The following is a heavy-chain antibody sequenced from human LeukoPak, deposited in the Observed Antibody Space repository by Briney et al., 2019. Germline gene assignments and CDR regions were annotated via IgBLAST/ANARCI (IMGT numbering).Heavy chain of an antibody. CDR3: AKDRDFLPSSSSFDY. J-gene: IGHJ4*02. Sequence: PGGSLRLSCAVSGFTFSSFAMSWVRQAPGKGLEWVAAISGSGGSTYNADSVKGRFTISRDNSKNTLYLQMNSLRAEDTAVYYCAKDRDFLPSSSSFDYWGQGTLVTVSS. D-gene: IGHD2/OR15-2a*01. CDR1: GFTFSSFA. V-gene: IGHV3-23*01. CDR2: ISGSGGST.